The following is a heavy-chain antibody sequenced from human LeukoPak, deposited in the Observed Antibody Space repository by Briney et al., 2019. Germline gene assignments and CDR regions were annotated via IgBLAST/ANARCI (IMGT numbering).Heavy chain of an antibody. CDR1: RNTFSAYY. Sequence: ASVKVSCKASRNTFSAYYMHWVRQAPGQGLEWMGWVDPNSGGANFAPKFQGRVTMTRDTSISTAYMELSRLRSDDTAVYYCARVGEHGYYMDVWGKGTTVTISS. CDR3: ARVGEHGYYMDV. D-gene: IGHD1/OR15-1a*01. V-gene: IGHV1-2*02. CDR2: VDPNSGGA. J-gene: IGHJ6*03.